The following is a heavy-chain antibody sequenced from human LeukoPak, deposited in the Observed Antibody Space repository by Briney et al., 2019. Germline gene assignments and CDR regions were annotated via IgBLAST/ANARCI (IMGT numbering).Heavy chain of an antibody. J-gene: IGHJ4*02. D-gene: IGHD5-12*01. V-gene: IGHV3-30-3*01. CDR2: ISYDGDIK. CDR3: ARNENSGWGYFDY. Sequence: PGRSLRLSCAASGFTFSSFAMHWVRQAPGKGLEWVALISYDGDIKYYAESVKGRFTISRDNSKDTLYLQMNSLRAEDTAVYYCARNENSGWGYFDYWGQGTLVTVSS. CDR1: GFTFSSFA.